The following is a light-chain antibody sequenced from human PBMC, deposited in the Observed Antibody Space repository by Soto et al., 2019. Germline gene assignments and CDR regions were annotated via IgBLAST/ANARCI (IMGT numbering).Light chain of an antibody. CDR3: AIWDDSLNAGV. V-gene: IGLV1-44*01. Sequence: QSVLTQPPSASGTPGQRVTISCSGGSSNIGTNTVNWYQQLPGTAPKLLIYSNNQRPSEVPDRFSGSKSGTSASLAISGLQSEDEADYYCAIWDDSLNAGVFGGGTKLTVL. CDR2: SNN. CDR1: SSNIGTNT. J-gene: IGLJ3*02.